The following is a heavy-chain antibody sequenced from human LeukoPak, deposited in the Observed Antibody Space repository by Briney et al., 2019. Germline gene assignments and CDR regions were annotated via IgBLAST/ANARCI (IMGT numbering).Heavy chain of an antibody. J-gene: IGHJ4*02. CDR2: IYYSGST. Sequence: SQTLSLTCTVSGGSISSGGYYWSWIRQHPGTGLEWIGYIYYSGSTYYNPSLKSRVTISVDTSKNQFSLKLSSVTAADTAVYYCARASWSSGTIYIDYWGQGTLVTVSS. CDR3: ARASWSSGTIYIDY. D-gene: IGHD3-22*01. CDR1: GGSISSGGYY. V-gene: IGHV4-31*03.